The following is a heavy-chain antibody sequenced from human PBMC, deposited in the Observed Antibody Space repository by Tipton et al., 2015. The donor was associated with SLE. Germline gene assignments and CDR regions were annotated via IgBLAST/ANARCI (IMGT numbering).Heavy chain of an antibody. D-gene: IGHD3-10*01. Sequence: TLSLTCTVSGGSISSYYWSWIRQPPGKGLEWIGYIYYSGSTNYNPSLKSRVTISVDTSKNQFSLKLSSVTAADTAVYYCARDRYYGSGSYDWGQGTLVTVSS. CDR2: IYYSGST. CDR1: GGSISSYY. J-gene: IGHJ4*02. V-gene: IGHV4-59*01. CDR3: ARDRYYGSGSYD.